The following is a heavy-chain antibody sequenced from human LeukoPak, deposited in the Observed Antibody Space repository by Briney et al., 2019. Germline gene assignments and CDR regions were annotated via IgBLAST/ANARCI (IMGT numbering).Heavy chain of an antibody. J-gene: IGHJ3*02. D-gene: IGHD2-15*01. CDR3: ASDRIEVDAFDI. V-gene: IGHV4-34*01. Sequence: SETLSLTCTVSGGSINYYYWSWIRQPPGKGLEWIGEINHSGSTNYNPSLKSRVTISVDTSKNQFSLKLSSVTAADTAVYYCASDRIEVDAFDIWGQGTMVTVSS. CDR1: GGSINYYY. CDR2: INHSGST.